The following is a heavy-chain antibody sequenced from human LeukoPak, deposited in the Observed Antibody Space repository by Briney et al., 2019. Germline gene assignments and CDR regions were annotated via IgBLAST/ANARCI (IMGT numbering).Heavy chain of an antibody. CDR3: TRQGLDEGPPLFDF. CDR1: GFTFSGSA. J-gene: IGHJ4*02. CDR2: IKNKAGNYAT. V-gene: IGHV3-73*01. Sequence: GGSLKLSCAASGFTFSGSAIHWVRQASGKGLEWVGRIKNKAGNYATAYTASVKGRFTISRDDSKSTAYLQMNSLKTEDTAVYYCTRQGLDEGPPLFDFWGQGTLVTVSS.